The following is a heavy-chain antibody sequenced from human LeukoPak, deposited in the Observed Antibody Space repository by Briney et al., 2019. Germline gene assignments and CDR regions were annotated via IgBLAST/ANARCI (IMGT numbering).Heavy chain of an antibody. D-gene: IGHD3-10*01. J-gene: IGHJ5*02. CDR3: ARSASGTYSIQDWFDP. CDR2: IYTSGRT. CDR1: GGSIRGGSYY. Sequence: SETLSLNCTVSGGSIRGGSYYWGWIRPPPGKGLEWIGCIYTSGRTYYNPSLKSRVTISLDKSRNHFSLNLESATAADTAVYFCARSASGTYSIQDWFDPWGQGTLVTVSS. V-gene: IGHV4-39*02.